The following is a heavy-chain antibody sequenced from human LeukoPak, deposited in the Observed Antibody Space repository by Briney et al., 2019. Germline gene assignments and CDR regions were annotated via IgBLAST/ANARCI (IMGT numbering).Heavy chain of an antibody. D-gene: IGHD3-3*01. Sequence: SETLSLACTVSGGSISSYYWSWIRQPPGKGLEWIGYIYYSGSTHYHPSLRSRVTISVDTSKNQFSLKLSSATAADTAVYYCARQQGHYDFSSGYTNGFDPWGQGTLVTVSS. V-gene: IGHV4-59*08. CDR3: ARQQGHYDFSSGYTNGFDP. J-gene: IGHJ5*02. CDR1: GGSISSYY. CDR2: IYYSGST.